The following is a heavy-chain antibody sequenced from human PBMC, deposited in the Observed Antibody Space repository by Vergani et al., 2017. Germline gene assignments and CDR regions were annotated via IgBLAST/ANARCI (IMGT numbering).Heavy chain of an antibody. CDR1: GFNFRSYH. V-gene: IGHV3-48*03. D-gene: IGHD2-15*01. CDR2: ISSSGSTI. CDR3: AREVVVTISGMDV. Sequence: EVQLLESGGGLVQPGGSLRLSCAASGFNFRSYHMSWIRQAPGKGLEWVSYISSSGSTIYYADSVKGRFTISRDNAKNSLYLQMNSLRAEDTAVYYCAREVVVTISGMDVWGQGTTVTVSS. J-gene: IGHJ6*02.